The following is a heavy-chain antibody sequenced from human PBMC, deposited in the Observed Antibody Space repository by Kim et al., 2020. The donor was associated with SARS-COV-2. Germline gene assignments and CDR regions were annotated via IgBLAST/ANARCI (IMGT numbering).Heavy chain of an antibody. CDR1: GFTFSSYA. CDR2: ISYDGSNK. CDR3: ARDLPRSSWYEAIDH. J-gene: IGHJ4*02. D-gene: IGHD6-13*01. Sequence: GGSLRLSCAASGFTFSSYAMHWVRQAPGKGLEWVAVISYDGSNKYYVDSVKGRFTISRDNSKNTLYLQMNSLRAEDTAVYYCARDLPRSSWYEAIDHWGQGTLVTVSS. V-gene: IGHV3-30*04.